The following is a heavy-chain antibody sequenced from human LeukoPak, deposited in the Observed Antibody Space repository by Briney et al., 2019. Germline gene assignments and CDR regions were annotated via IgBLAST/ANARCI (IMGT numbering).Heavy chain of an antibody. CDR3: ARTYDFGRGPPGDAFDN. D-gene: IGHD3-3*01. V-gene: IGHV3-48*01. J-gene: IGHJ3*02. CDR1: GFTFGDSE. CDR2: IDARSGIT. Sequence: GGSLRLSCTGSGFTFGDSEMSWVRQAPGKGPEWVSYIDARSGITYYADSVQGRFTISRDDARESVFLQMDGLRVDDTAVYYCARTYDFGRGPPGDAFDNWGPGTWVIVSA.